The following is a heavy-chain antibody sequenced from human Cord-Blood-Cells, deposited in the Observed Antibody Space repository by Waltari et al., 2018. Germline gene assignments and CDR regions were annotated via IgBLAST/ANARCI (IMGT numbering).Heavy chain of an antibody. V-gene: IGHV4-34*01. CDR2: INHSGST. Sequence: QVQLQQWGAGLLKPSETLSLTCAVYGGSFSGYYWSWIRQPPGQGLEWIGEINHSGSTNNNPSLKSRFTISVDTSKNQFSLKLGSVTAADTAVYYCASEPGYSGYQYNWFDPWGQGTLVTVSS. CDR3: ASEPGYSGYQYNWFDP. J-gene: IGHJ5*02. D-gene: IGHD5-12*01. CDR1: GGSFSGYY.